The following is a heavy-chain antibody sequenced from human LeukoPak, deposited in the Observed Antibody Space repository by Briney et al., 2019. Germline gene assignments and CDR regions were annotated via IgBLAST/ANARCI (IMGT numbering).Heavy chain of an antibody. D-gene: IGHD6-13*01. CDR2: ISAYNGNT. V-gene: IGHV1-18*01. CDR3: ASAKNKQQLVPFDY. J-gene: IGHJ4*02. CDR1: GYTFTSYG. Sequence: ASLKVSCKASGYTFTSYGISWVRQAPGQRLEWMGWISAYNGNTNYAQKLQGRVTMTTDTSTSTAYMELRSLRSDDTAVYYCASAKNKQQLVPFDYWGQGTLVTVSS.